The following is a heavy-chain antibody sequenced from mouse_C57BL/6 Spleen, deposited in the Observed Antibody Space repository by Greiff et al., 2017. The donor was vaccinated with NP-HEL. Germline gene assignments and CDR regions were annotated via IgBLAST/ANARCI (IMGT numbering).Heavy chain of an antibody. CDR1: GFTFSSYA. CDR3: ATTVVAESYAMDY. CDR2: ISDGGSYT. V-gene: IGHV5-4*01. J-gene: IGHJ4*01. D-gene: IGHD1-1*01. Sequence: EVHLVESGGGLVKPGGSLKLSCAASGFTFSSYAMSWVRQTPEKRLEWVATISDGGSYTYYPDNVKGRFTISRDNAKNNLYLQMSHLKSEDTAMYYCATTVVAESYAMDYWGQGTSVTVSS.